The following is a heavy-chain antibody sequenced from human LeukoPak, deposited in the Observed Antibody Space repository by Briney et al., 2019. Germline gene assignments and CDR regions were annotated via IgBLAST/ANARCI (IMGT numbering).Heavy chain of an antibody. D-gene: IGHD5-24*01. CDR1: GGSISSYY. CDR2: IYYSGST. V-gene: IGHV4-59*01. CDR3: ARDRGDGYNGFDY. J-gene: IGHJ4*02. Sequence: SETLSLTCTVSGGSISSYYWSWIRQPPGKGLEWIGYIYYSGSTNYNPSLKSRVTISVDTSKNQFSLKLSSVPAADTAVYYCARDRGDGYNGFDYWGQGTLVTVSS.